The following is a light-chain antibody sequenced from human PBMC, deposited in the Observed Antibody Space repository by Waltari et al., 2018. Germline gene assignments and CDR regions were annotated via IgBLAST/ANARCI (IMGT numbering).Light chain of an antibody. J-gene: IGKJ2*01. CDR2: DVS. V-gene: IGKV1-5*01. CDR3: QQYYRYYT. CDR1: QRINPW. Sequence: IQMTQSPSALSASVGDRVTITCLASQRINPWMAWYQQRPGKAPKVLIYDVSTLESGVPSRFSGSGSGTEFTLAINNLQPEDFATYYCQQYYRYYTFGQGTKLEIK.